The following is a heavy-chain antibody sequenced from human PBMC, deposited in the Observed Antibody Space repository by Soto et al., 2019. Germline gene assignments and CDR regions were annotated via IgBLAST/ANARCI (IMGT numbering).Heavy chain of an antibody. J-gene: IGHJ6*02. CDR1: GGSISSYY. D-gene: IGHD1-26*01. V-gene: IGHV4-59*01. Sequence: QVQLQESGPGLVKPSETLSLTCTVSGGSISSYYWSWIRQPPGKGLEWIGYIYYSGSTNYNPSLKSRVTISVDTSKNQFSLKLSSVTAADTAVYYCARDSRIVGALYGMDVWGQGTTVTVSS. CDR2: IYYSGST. CDR3: ARDSRIVGALYGMDV.